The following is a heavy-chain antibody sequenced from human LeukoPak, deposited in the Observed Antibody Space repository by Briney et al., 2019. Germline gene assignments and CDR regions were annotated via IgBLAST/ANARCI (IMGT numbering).Heavy chain of an antibody. CDR2: ISAYNGNT. V-gene: IGHV1-18*04. CDR1: GYHFTGYH. J-gene: IGHJ5*02. CDR3: ARGYYDSSGPQNWFDP. Sequence: ASVKVSCKASGYHFTGYHVHWVRQAPGQGLEWMGWISAYNGNTNYAQKLQGRVTMTTDTSTSTAYMELRSLRSDDTAVYYCARGYYDSSGPQNWFDPWGQGTLVTVSS. D-gene: IGHD3-22*01.